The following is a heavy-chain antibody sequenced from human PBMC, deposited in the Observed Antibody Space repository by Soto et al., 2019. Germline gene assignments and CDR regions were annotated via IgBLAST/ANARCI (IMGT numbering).Heavy chain of an antibody. D-gene: IGHD5-18*01. CDR1: GFTFSSYS. CDR3: ASGMPGCVVDTASAY. V-gene: IGHV3-21*01. J-gene: IGHJ4*02. CDR2: ISSSSSYI. Sequence: EVQLVESGGGLVKPGGSLRLSCAASGFTFSSYSMNWVRQAPGKGLEWVASISSSSSYIYYADSGKGRFSISRDNAKNSLYLQRSGLRAEDTAVYYCASGMPGCVVDTASAYLGQGTLVTVSS.